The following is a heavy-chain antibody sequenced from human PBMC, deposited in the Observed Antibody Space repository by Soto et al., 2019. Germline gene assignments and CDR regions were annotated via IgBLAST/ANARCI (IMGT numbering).Heavy chain of an antibody. CDR3: ARHHGPTTSENWFDP. CDR1: GYTLFTYD. J-gene: IGHJ5*02. D-gene: IGHD5-12*01. Sequence: QVHLVQSGVEVKTPGASVKVSCQASGYTLFTYDISWVRQAPGQGLEWMGWISTYSGDTKYAQKFQGRVTMTTDTPTTTAYLDLRSLSSDATAVYSCARHHGPTTSENWFDPWGQGTLVTVSS. V-gene: IGHV1-18*01. CDR2: ISTYSGDT.